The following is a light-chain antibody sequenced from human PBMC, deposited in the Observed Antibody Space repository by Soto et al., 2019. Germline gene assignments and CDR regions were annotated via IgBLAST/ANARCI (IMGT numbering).Light chain of an antibody. V-gene: IGKV1-5*01. CDR1: QTISSW. J-gene: IGKJ5*01. Sequence: DIQMTQSPSTLSGSVGDRVTITCRASQTISSWLAWYQQKPGKAPKLLIYAASSLQSGVPSRFSGSGSGTDFTLTISRLEPEDFAVYYCQQYGSSPPITFGQGTRLENK. CDR2: AAS. CDR3: QQYGSSPPIT.